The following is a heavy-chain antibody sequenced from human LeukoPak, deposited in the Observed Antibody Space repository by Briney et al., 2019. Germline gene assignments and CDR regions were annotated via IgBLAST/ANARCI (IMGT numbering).Heavy chain of an antibody. D-gene: IGHD6-19*01. Sequence: ASVKVSCKASGYIFNTNGLSWVRQAPGQGLEWMGWINANTGSTNYAQIFQGRVHMTTDTSTATAYMELTSLRSDDTATYYCARGGGLVPGTWFDPWGQGTLVTVSS. J-gene: IGHJ5*02. V-gene: IGHV1-18*01. CDR2: INANTGST. CDR3: ARGGGLVPGTWFDP. CDR1: GYIFNTNG.